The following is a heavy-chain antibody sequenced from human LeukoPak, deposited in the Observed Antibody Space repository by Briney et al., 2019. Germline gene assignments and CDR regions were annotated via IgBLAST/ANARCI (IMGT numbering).Heavy chain of an antibody. CDR3: SRESGAFCPFGY. J-gene: IGHJ4*02. D-gene: IGHD1-26*01. Sequence: PSETLSLTCAAYGGSFSGYYWSWIRQPPGKGLEWIGEINHSGSTNYNPSLKSRVTISVDTSKNQFSLTLTSVTAADTAIYYCSRESGAFCPFGYWGQGTLVIVPP. CDR1: GGSFSGYY. V-gene: IGHV4-34*01. CDR2: INHSGST.